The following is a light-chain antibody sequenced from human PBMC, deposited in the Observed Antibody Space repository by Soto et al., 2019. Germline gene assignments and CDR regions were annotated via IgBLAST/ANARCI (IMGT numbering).Light chain of an antibody. CDR3: SSFTSSITYV. J-gene: IGLJ1*01. Sequence: QSALTQPASVSGSPGQSITISSTGTSSDVGGYNSVSWYRQDPGKAPKLMIYDVTNRPSGVSNRFSGSKSGNTASLTISGLQAEDEADYYCSSFTSSITYVFGTGTQLTVL. V-gene: IGLV2-14*01. CDR1: SSDVGGYNS. CDR2: DVT.